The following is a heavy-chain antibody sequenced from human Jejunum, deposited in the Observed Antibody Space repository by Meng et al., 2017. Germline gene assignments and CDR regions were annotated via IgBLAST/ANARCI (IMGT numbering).Heavy chain of an antibody. CDR1: GFTFSDYW. CDR2: INTDGSTT. D-gene: IGHD6-25*01. V-gene: IGHV3-74*01. J-gene: IGHJ4*02. Sequence: DVEVVESGGGLVQPGGSLRLSCATSGFTFSDYWMHWVRQAPGKGLVWVSRINTDGSTTNYAYSVKGRFTISRDNAENTLFLQMNSLKAEDTAVYYCTRAGSYRHDYWGQGTLVTVSS. CDR3: TRAGSYRHDY.